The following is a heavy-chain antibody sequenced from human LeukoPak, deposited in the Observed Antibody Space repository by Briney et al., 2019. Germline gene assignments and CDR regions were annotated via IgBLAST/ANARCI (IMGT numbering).Heavy chain of an antibody. CDR2: MNPNSGNT. CDR3: ARAGYCSGGSCYAPHYFDY. J-gene: IGHJ4*02. D-gene: IGHD2-15*01. V-gene: IGHV1-8*01. Sequence: ASVKVSCKASGYTFTSYDINWVRQATGQGLEWMGWMNPNSGNTGYAQKFQGRVTMTRNTSISTAYMELSSLRSEDTAVYYCARAGYCSGGSCYAPHYFDYWGQGTLVTVSS. CDR1: GYTFTSYD.